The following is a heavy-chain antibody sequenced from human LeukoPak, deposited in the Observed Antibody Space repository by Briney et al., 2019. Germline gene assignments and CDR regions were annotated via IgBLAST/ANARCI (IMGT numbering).Heavy chain of an antibody. CDR1: GFTFSSLW. CDR3: ACRPSDIRYYGVFDF. J-gene: IGHJ4*02. CDR2: IKQDGSEV. V-gene: IGHV3-7*01. Sequence: GGSLRLSCVGSGFTFSSLWMSWVRQIPGKGLEWVANIKQDGSEVYYVDSVKGQFTISRDNAKNSLYLQMNCLRVEDTAVYYCACRPSDIRYYGVFDFWGQGSLVTVSS. D-gene: IGHD3-10*01.